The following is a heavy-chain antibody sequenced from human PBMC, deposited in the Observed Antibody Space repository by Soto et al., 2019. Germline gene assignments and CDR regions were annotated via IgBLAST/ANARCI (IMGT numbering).Heavy chain of an antibody. CDR2: ISSTTNYI. V-gene: IGHV3-21*06. D-gene: IGHD7-27*01. Sequence: GSLKLACAASGFTFTRYSMNWVRQAPGKGLEWVSSISSTTNYIYYGDSMKGRFTISRDNAKNSLYLEMNSLRAEDTAVYYCARESEDLTSNFDYWGQGTLVTVSS. CDR1: GFTFTRYS. J-gene: IGHJ4*02. CDR3: ARESEDLTSNFDY.